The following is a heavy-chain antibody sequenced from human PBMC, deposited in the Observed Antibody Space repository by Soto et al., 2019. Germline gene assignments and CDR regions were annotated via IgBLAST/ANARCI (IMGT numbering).Heavy chain of an antibody. Sequence: GGSLRLSCAASGFTFSIYSMSWVRHAPGKGLEWVSSISGSSSYVYYADSVKGRFTISRDNAKNSLYLQMNSLRAEDTAVYYCAPGSLAGTGGMDFWGQGTTVTVSS. CDR2: ISGSSSYV. D-gene: IGHD6-19*01. V-gene: IGHV3-21*01. CDR1: GFTFSIYS. J-gene: IGHJ6*02. CDR3: APGSLAGTGGMDF.